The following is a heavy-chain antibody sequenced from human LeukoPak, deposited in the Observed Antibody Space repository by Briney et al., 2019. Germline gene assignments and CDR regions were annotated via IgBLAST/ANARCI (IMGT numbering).Heavy chain of an antibody. Sequence: ASVKVSCKASGQTFNSYGISWVRLAPGQGLEWMGWISASKANTKYAQKLQGRVTMTTDTSTNTAYMELRSLTSDDTAVYYCARGWELHDWGQGTLVTVSS. J-gene: IGHJ4*02. V-gene: IGHV1-18*01. CDR1: GQTFNSYG. D-gene: IGHD1-26*01. CDR3: ARGWELHD. CDR2: ISASKANT.